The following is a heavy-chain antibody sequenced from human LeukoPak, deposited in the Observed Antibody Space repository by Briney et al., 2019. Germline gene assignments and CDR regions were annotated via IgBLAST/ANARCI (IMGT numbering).Heavy chain of an antibody. CDR2: VYSGGST. D-gene: IGHD2-2*01. CDR1: GFTVSSNY. J-gene: IGHJ4*02. Sequence: SGGSLRLSCAASGFTVSSNYMSWVRQSPGKGLEWVSVVYSGGSTYYEDSVKGRFTISRDNSKNTLYLQINSLRAEDTAVYYCATTFCSSASCYPYYFDYWGQGTLVTVSS. CDR3: ATTFCSSASCYPYYFDY. V-gene: IGHV3-53*01.